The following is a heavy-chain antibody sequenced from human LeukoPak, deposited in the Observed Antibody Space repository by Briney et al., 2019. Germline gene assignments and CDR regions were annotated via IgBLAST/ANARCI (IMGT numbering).Heavy chain of an antibody. CDR1: AFSLNAYN. D-gene: IGHD1-26*01. J-gene: IGHJ4*02. CDR2: ISYTGTYI. Sequence: GGFLRLSCAASAFSLNAYNMNWVRQAPGKGLEWVSSISYTGTYIYYADSVKGRFTISRDNAQNSLYLQMNSLRAEDTAIYYCVRDRGTYRPIDYWGQGTLVTVSS. CDR3: VRDRGTYRPIDY. V-gene: IGHV3-21*04.